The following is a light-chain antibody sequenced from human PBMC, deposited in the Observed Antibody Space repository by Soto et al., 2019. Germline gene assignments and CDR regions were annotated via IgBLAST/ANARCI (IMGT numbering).Light chain of an antibody. J-gene: IGKJ1*01. CDR3: QQYNNWPRT. CDR1: QSVTRN. Sequence: EIVMTQSPATLSVSPVERPTLSCRASQSVTRNLAWYQQKPGQAPRLLIYGASIRATGIPARFSGSGSGTEFTLTISSLQSEDFAVYYCQQYNNWPRTFGQGTKVDIK. V-gene: IGKV3-15*01. CDR2: GAS.